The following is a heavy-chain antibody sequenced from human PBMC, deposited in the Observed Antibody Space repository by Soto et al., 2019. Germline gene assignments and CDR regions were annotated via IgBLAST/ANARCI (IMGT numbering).Heavy chain of an antibody. J-gene: IGHJ4*02. CDR2: IYYSGST. Sequence: QLQLQESGPGLVKPSETLSLTCTVSGGSISSSSYYWGWIRQPPGKGLEWIGSIYYSGSTYYNPSLNSRVTISVDTSKNQGSLKLSSVTAADTAVYDGARHLPRGLWFGALDYWGQGTLGTVSS. D-gene: IGHD3-10*01. V-gene: IGHV4-39*01. CDR3: ARHLPRGLWFGALDY. CDR1: GGSISSSSYY.